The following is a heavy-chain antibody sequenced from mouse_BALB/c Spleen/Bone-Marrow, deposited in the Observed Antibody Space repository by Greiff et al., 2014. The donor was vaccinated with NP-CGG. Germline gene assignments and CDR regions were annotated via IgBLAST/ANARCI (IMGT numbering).Heavy chain of an antibody. CDR1: GYTFTDYY. CDR3: ARGVYYGNYFDY. J-gene: IGHJ2*01. CDR2: IYPGSGNT. D-gene: IGHD2-1*01. Sequence: LEESGPELVKPGASVKISCKASGYTFTDYYINWVKQKPGQGLEWIGWIYPGSGNTKYNGKFKGKATLTVDTSSSTAYMQLSSLTSEDTAVYFCARGVYYGNYFDYWGQGTTLTVSS. V-gene: IGHV1-84*02.